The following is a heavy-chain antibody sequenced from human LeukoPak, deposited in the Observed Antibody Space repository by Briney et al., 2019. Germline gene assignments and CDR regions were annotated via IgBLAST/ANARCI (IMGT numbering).Heavy chain of an antibody. CDR3: ATGEKRSSRHHYYYYYGMDV. CDR1: GYTLTELS. V-gene: IGHV1-24*01. J-gene: IGHJ6*02. Sequence: ASVKVSCKVSGYTLTELSMHWVRQAPGKGLEWMGGFDPEDGETIYAQKFQGRVTMTEDTSTDTAYMELSSLRSEDTAVYYCATGEKRSSRHHYYYYYGMDVWGQGTTVTVSS. D-gene: IGHD6-13*01. CDR2: FDPEDGET.